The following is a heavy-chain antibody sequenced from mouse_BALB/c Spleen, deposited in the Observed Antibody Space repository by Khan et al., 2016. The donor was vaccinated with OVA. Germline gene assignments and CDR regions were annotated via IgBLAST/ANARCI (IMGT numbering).Heavy chain of an antibody. Sequence: EVQLQESGPGLVKPSQSLSLTCTVTGYSITSDYAWNWIRQFPGNKLEWMGYISYSGRTSYNPSLKSRISITRDTSTNPFFLQLNPVTTEDTATYSCARSVTSTTVVAADFDYWGQGTTLTVSS. V-gene: IGHV3-2*02. CDR2: ISYSGRT. CDR3: ARSVTSTTVVAADFDY. J-gene: IGHJ2*01. D-gene: IGHD1-1*01. CDR1: GYSITSDYA.